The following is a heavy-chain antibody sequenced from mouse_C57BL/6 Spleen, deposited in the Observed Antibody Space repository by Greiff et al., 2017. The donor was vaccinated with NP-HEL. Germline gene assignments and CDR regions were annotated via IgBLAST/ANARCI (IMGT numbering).Heavy chain of an antibody. CDR3: AREYYYGSLYFDY. CDR1: GYTFTDYY. Sequence: QVQLQQSGAELVRPGASVKLSCKASGYTFTDYYINWVKQRPGQGLEWIARIYPGSGNTYYNEKFKGKATLTAEKSSSTAYMQLSSLTSEDSAVYFCAREYYYGSLYFDYWGQGTTLTVSS. CDR2: IYPGSGNT. J-gene: IGHJ2*01. D-gene: IGHD1-1*01. V-gene: IGHV1-76*01.